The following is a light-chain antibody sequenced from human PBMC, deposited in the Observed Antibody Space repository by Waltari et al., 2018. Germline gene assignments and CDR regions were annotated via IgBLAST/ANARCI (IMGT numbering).Light chain of an antibody. Sequence: QSALTQPASVSGSPGQSITISCTGTSSYIESSKLFPWYPQHPGEAPKVIIYEDTKRPSGVSGRFSASKSGNTASLTISGLQAEDEADYHCCSYVDSRTFVFGGGTRLTVL. J-gene: IGLJ2*01. V-gene: IGLV2-23*02. CDR1: SSYIESSKL. CDR3: CSYVDSRTFV. CDR2: EDT.